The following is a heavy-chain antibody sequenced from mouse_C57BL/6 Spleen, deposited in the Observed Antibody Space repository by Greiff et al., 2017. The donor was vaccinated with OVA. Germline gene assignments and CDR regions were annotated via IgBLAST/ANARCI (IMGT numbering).Heavy chain of an antibody. CDR2: IYPGSGST. Sequence: VQLQQSGAELVKHGASVKMSCKASGYTFTSYWITWVKQRPGQGLEWIGDIYPGSGSTNYNEKFKSKATLTVDTSSSTAYMQLSSLTSEDSAVYYCARSDYYGSSYGYFDVWGTGTTVTVSS. CDR3: ARSDYYGSSYGYFDV. J-gene: IGHJ1*03. D-gene: IGHD1-1*01. CDR1: GYTFTSYW. V-gene: IGHV1-55*01.